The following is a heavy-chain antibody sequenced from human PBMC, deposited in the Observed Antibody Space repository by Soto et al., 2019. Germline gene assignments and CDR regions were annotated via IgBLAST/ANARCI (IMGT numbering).Heavy chain of an antibody. J-gene: IGHJ4*02. Sequence: GGSLRLSCAASEFAFSRYWMSWVRQAPGKGLEWVANIKQDGSETYYVDSVKGRFTISRDNAKNSLYLQMSSLRAEDTAVYYCARPTYSASRFDFWGQGT. V-gene: IGHV3-7*01. D-gene: IGHD5-12*01. CDR2: IKQDGSET. CDR1: EFAFSRYW. CDR3: ARPTYSASRFDF.